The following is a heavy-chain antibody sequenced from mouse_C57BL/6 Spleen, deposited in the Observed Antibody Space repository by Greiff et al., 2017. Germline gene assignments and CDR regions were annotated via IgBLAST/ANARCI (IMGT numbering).Heavy chain of an antibody. CDR2: ISYSGST. D-gene: IGHD1-1*01. V-gene: IGHV3-8*01. Sequence: EVKLMESGPGLAKPSQTLSLTCSVTGYSITSDYWNWIRKFPGNKLEYMGYISYSGSTYYNPSLKSRISITRDTSKNQYYLQLNSVTTEDTATYYCARGAYYYGSHWYFDVWGTGTTVTVSS. CDR1: GYSITSDY. CDR3: ARGAYYYGSHWYFDV. J-gene: IGHJ1*03.